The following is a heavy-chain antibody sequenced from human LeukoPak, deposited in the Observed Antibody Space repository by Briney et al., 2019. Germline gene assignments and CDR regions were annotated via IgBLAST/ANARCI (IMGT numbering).Heavy chain of an antibody. Sequence: GGSLRLSCAASGFTFSSYSMNWVRQAPGKGLEWVSSISTSSSYIYYADSVKGRFTISRDNAKNSLYLQMNSLRAEDTAVYYCANVWGVVVAARFWGKGTTVTISS. J-gene: IGHJ6*04. CDR1: GFTFSSYS. D-gene: IGHD2-15*01. CDR3: ANVWGVVVAARF. CDR2: ISTSSSYI. V-gene: IGHV3-21*04.